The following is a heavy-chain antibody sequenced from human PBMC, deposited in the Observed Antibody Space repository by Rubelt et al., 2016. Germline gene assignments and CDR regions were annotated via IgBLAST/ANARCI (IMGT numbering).Heavy chain of an antibody. CDR1: GGSINRSIYY. J-gene: IGHJ4*02. CDR2: IYYSGST. CDR3: ARLGWARFGETYFDY. V-gene: IGHV4-39*07. D-gene: IGHD6-19*01. Sequence: QLQLQESGPGLVKPSETLSLTCTVSGGSINRSIYYWGWIRQPPGKGLEWIGSIYYSGSTDYNPSLKIRVTIAVDTSRDQCALKLNAVTVAVAAVYDWARLGWARFGETYFDYWGQGTLVTVSS.